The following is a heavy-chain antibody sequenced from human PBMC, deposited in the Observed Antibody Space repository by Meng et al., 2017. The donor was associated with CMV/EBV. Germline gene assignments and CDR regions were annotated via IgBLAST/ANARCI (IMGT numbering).Heavy chain of an antibody. J-gene: IGHJ5*02. Sequence: GESLKISCAASGFTFSAYPMSWVRQAPGKGLEWVSYISSSGSTIYYADSVKGRFTISRDNAKNSLYLQMNNLGTEDTAVYYCARAGEDYSNNLFDPWGQGTLVTVSS. CDR2: ISSSGSTI. CDR1: GFTFSAYP. V-gene: IGHV3-48*04. CDR3: ARAGEDYSNNLFDP. D-gene: IGHD4-11*01.